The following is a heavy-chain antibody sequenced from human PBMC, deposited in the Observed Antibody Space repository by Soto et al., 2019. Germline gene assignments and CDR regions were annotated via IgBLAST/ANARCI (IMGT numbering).Heavy chain of an antibody. D-gene: IGHD4-17*01. CDR2: ISTNNGNT. CDR3: ARGGVYAVDR. J-gene: IGHJ5*02. V-gene: IGHV1-18*04. Sequence: QIQLVQSGGELRKPGASVKVSCKTSGYTFTRNRISWVRQAPGQGLEWMGWISTNNGNTEFAQKFQGRVTLTTDTSTSADYMELSSLRSDDTAIYDCARGGVYAVDRGGQGTLVTVSS. CDR1: GYTFTRNR.